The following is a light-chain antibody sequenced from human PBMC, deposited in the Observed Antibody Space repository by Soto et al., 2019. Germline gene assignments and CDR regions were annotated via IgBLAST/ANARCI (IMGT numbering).Light chain of an antibody. CDR2: DVN. Sequence: QSVLTQPRSVSGSPGQSVTISRTGTSSDVGGYNYVSWYQQHPGKPPKLMIYDVNKRPSGVPDRFSGSKSGNTASLTISGLQAENEADYYCCSYAGSYTLVFGTGTKVTVL. CDR3: CSYAGSYTLV. J-gene: IGLJ1*01. V-gene: IGLV2-11*01. CDR1: SSDVGGYNY.